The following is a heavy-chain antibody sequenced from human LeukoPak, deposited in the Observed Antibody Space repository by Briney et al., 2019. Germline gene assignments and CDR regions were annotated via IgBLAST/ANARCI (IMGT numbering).Heavy chain of an antibody. V-gene: IGHV4-39*01. D-gene: IGHD3-10*01. J-gene: IGHJ4*02. CDR3: ARGVDYYGV. Sequence: KPSETLSLTCTVSGGSISSNGYYWGWIRQPPGKGLEWIGSFYYTGSTFYSPSLKSRVTISVDTSKNQFSLKLRSVTAADTAVYYCARGVDYYGVWGQGTLVTVSS. CDR2: FYYTGST. CDR1: GGSISSNGYY.